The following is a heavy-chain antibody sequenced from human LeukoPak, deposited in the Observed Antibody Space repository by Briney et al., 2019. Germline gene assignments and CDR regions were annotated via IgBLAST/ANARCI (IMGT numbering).Heavy chain of an antibody. CDR1: GGSFSGYY. CDR3: ARAAAAGNWFDP. CDR2: INHSGST. J-gene: IGHJ5*02. V-gene: IGHV4-34*01. D-gene: IGHD6-13*01. Sequence: PSETLSLTCVVYGGSFSGYYWSWIRQPPGKGLEWIGEINHSGSTNYNPSLKSRVTISVDTSKNQFSLKPSSVTAADTAVYYCARAAAAGNWFDPWGQGTLVTVSS.